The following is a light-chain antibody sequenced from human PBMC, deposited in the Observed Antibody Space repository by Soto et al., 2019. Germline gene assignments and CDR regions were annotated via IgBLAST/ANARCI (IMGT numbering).Light chain of an antibody. J-gene: IGLJ1*01. V-gene: IGLV2-14*01. CDR1: SSDVGGYNY. Sequence: QSALTQPASVSGSPGQSITISCTGTSSDVGGYNYVSWYQQHPGKAPKLMIYEVSNRPSGVSNRFSGSKSGNTASLTISGLQVEDEADYFCSSYAGSNTYV. CDR2: EVS. CDR3: SSYAGSNTYV.